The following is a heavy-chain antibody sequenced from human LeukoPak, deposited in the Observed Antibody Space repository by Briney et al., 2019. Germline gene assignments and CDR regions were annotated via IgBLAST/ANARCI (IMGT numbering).Heavy chain of an antibody. CDR2: IYYSGST. Sequence: PSETLSLTCTVSGGSISSGSYFWGWIRQPPGKGLEWIGSIYYSGSTYYNPSLKSRVTISVDTSKNQFSLKLSSVTAADTAVYYCAREINGDSHNWFDPWGQGTLVTVSS. V-gene: IGHV4-39*02. D-gene: IGHD4-17*01. J-gene: IGHJ5*02. CDR1: GGSISSGSYF. CDR3: AREINGDSHNWFDP.